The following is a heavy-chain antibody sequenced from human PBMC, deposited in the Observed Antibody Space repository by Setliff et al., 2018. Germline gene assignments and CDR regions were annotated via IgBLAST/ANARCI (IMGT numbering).Heavy chain of an antibody. CDR3: AGRDYSGGDS. CDR2: IYNSGTT. V-gene: IGHV4-39*02. CDR1: DDSISNTGYY. J-gene: IGHJ5*01. Sequence: PSETLSLTCIVADDSISNTGYYWGWIRQPPGKGLEWIGRIYNSGTTNYNPSLKSRVTISADTSNNSFSLNLFSVTAADTAVYYCAGRDYSGGDSWGHGTLVTVSS. D-gene: IGHD4-4*01.